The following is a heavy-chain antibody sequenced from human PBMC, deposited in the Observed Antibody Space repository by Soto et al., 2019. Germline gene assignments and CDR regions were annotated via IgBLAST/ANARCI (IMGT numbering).Heavy chain of an antibody. J-gene: IGHJ3*02. CDR2: IIPILGIA. Sequence: GASVKVSCKASGGTFSGYTISWVRQAPGQRLEWMGRIIPILGIANYAQKFQGRVTITADKSTSTAYMELSSLRSEDTAVYYCAAGYDYVWGSQSQAFDIWGQGTMVTVSS. V-gene: IGHV1-69*02. D-gene: IGHD3-16*01. CDR3: AAGYDYVWGSQSQAFDI. CDR1: GGTFSGYT.